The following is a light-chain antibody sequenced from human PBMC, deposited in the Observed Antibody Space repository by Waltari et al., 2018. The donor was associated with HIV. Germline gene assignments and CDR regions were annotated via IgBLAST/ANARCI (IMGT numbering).Light chain of an antibody. CDR3: QLWDSRGNHVV. J-gene: IGLJ2*01. CDR2: DDS. CDR1: NIGGES. V-gene: IGLV3-21*04. Sequence: SFVLTQSPSMSVAPGETARIACGGNNIGGESVHWYQQKPGQAPVLVMYDDSDRPSGIPERFSGSNSKNTATLTISRVEAGDEADYYSQLWDSRGNHVVFGGGTKLTVL.